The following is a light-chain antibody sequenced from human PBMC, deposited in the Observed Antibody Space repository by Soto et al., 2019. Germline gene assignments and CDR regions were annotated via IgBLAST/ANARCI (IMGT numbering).Light chain of an antibody. Sequence: QPVLTQPPSASGTPGQRVTISCSGSSSNIGSNYVYWYQQLPGTAPKLLIYRNNQRPSGVPDRFSGSKSGTSASLAISGLRSEDEADYYCAAWDDSRPYVFGTGTKVTVL. CDR1: SSNIGSNY. J-gene: IGLJ1*01. V-gene: IGLV1-47*01. CDR2: RNN. CDR3: AAWDDSRPYV.